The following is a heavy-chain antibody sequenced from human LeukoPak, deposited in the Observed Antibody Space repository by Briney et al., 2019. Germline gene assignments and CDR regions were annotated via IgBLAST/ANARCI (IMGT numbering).Heavy chain of an antibody. Sequence: PGGSLRLSCAASGVTFSSYWMHWVRQAPGKGLVWVARINSDGTGTTYADSVKGRFTISRDNAKNTLYLQMNSLRAEDTAVYYCTSNYSSSYWGQGTLVTVSS. CDR1: GVTFSSYW. J-gene: IGHJ4*02. CDR2: INSDGTGT. D-gene: IGHD6-13*01. CDR3: TSNYSSSY. V-gene: IGHV3-74*01.